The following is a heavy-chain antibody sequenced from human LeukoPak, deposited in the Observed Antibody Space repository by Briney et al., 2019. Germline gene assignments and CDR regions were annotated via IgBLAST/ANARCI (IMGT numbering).Heavy chain of an antibody. CDR2: ITGTHAT. CDR3: AKNLELWFGDLLYFDS. Sequence: GGSLRLSCAASGFSFSNYGMHWVRQASGKGLEWVGRITGTHATAYAASVKGRFTISKDDSKSTTYLQMNSLRAEDTAVYYCAKNLELWFGDLLYFDSWGQGTLVTVSS. J-gene: IGHJ4*02. V-gene: IGHV3-73*01. D-gene: IGHD3-10*01. CDR1: GFSFSNYG.